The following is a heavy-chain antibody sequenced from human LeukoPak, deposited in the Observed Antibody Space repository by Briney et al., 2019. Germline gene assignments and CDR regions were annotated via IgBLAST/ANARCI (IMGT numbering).Heavy chain of an antibody. Sequence: SETLSLTCTVSGGSISSSSYYWGWIRQPPGKGLEWIGSIHYSGSTNYNPSLKSRVTISVDTSKNQFSLKLNSVTPEDTAVYYCAREPGYDSSGPIDYWGQGTLVTVSS. CDR3: AREPGYDSSGPIDY. CDR2: IHYSGST. V-gene: IGHV4-39*07. CDR1: GGSISSSSYY. J-gene: IGHJ4*02. D-gene: IGHD3-22*01.